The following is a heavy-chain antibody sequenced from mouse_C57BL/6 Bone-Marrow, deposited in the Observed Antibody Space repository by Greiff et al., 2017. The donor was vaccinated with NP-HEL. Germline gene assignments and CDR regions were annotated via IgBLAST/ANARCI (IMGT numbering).Heavy chain of an antibody. Sequence: VQLQQSGAELVRPGTSVKVSCKASGYAFTNYLIEWVKQRPGQGLEWIGVINPGSGGTNYNEKFKGKATLTADKSSSTAYLQLSSLTSEDSAVYFCALYDGYYRDFDVWGTGTTVTVSS. J-gene: IGHJ1*03. CDR1: GYAFTNYL. D-gene: IGHD2-3*01. CDR3: ALYDGYYRDFDV. CDR2: INPGSGGT. V-gene: IGHV1-54*01.